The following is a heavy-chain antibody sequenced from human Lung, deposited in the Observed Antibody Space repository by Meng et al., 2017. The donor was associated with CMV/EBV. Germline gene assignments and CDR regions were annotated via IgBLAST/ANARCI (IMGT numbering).Heavy chain of an antibody. CDR2: MNPNNGDT. CDR1: GYPFHDSE. CDR3: ATALLTGLEIS. J-gene: IGHJ5*02. Sequence: SCKASGYPFHDSEVNWVRQASGQGLEWMGWMNPNNGDTGYAQKFQGRVTITRNTSITTAFLKLTSLRSDDTAVYYCATALLTGLEISWGQGTLVTVSS. D-gene: IGHD7-27*01. V-gene: IGHV1-8*03.